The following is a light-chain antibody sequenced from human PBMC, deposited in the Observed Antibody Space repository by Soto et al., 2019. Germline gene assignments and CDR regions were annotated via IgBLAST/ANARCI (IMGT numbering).Light chain of an antibody. V-gene: IGKV3-20*01. J-gene: IGKJ5*01. CDR3: QKYGSSQIT. Sequence: EIVLTHSPVTLSLSPGEGATLSFSASQSVSSSYLAWYQQKPGQAPRLLIYGASSRATGIPDRFSGSGSGTDFTITIRRMEPEDFAVYYCQKYGSSQITFGQGTQREIK. CDR2: GAS. CDR1: QSVSSSY.